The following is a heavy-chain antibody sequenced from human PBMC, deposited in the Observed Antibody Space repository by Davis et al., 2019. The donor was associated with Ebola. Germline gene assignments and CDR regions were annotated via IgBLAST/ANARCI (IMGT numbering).Heavy chain of an antibody. CDR1: GGTFSSYA. Sequence: SVKVSCKASGGTFSSYAISWVRQAPGQGLEWMGGIIPIFGTANYAQKLQGRVTMTTDTSTSTAYMELRSLRSDDTAVYYCARDYTSSTSLYYYAMDVWGQGTTVTVSS. J-gene: IGHJ6*02. V-gene: IGHV1-69*05. CDR2: IIPIFGTA. CDR3: ARDYTSSTSLYYYAMDV. D-gene: IGHD2-2*01.